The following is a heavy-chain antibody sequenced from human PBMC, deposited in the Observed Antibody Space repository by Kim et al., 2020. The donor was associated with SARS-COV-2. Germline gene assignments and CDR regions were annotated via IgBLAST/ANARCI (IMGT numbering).Heavy chain of an antibody. CDR3: ARGGSGSYYGVYYYYYYGMDV. Sequence: SETLSLTCTVSGGSISSGSYYWSWIRQPAGKGLEWIGRIYTSGSTNYNPSLKSRVTISVDTSKNQFSLKLSSVTAADTAVYYCARGGSGSYYGVYYYYYYGMDVWGQGTTVTVSS. CDR1: GGSISSGSYY. J-gene: IGHJ6*02. D-gene: IGHD3-10*01. V-gene: IGHV4-61*02. CDR2: IYTSGST.